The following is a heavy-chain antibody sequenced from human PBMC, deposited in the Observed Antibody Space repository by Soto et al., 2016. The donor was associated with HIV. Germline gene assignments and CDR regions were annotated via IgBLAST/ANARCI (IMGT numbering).Heavy chain of an antibody. CDR2: INQGGSI. CDR1: GYSISNGYY. Sequence: QVQLQESGPGLVKPSETLSLTCVVSGYSISNGYYWGWIRQSPGKGLQWIANINQGGSIYYNPSLKSRVAISVDTSKNDFSLKLTSVTAADTAVYYCARVTRGGILFDFWGQGILVTVSS. CDR3: ARVTRGGILFDF. J-gene: IGHJ4*02. V-gene: IGHV4-38-2*01. D-gene: IGHD3-16*01.